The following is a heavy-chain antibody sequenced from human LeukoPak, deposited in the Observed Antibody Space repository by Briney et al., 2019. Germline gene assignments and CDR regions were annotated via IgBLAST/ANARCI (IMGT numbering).Heavy chain of an antibody. D-gene: IGHD6-19*01. CDR3: THSSGTG. V-gene: IGHV3-9*01. CDR1: GFTFDDYA. Sequence: GRSLRLSCAASGFTFDDYAMHWVRQAPGKGLEWVSGISWNSGSIGYADSVKGRLTISRDNAKNSLYLQMNSLRAEDTALYYCTHSSGTGWGQGTLVTVSS. CDR2: ISWNSGSI. J-gene: IGHJ4*02.